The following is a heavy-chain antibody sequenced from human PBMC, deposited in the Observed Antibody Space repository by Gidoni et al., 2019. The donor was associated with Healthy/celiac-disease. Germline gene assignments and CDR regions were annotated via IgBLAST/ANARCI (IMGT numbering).Heavy chain of an antibody. J-gene: IGHJ4*02. V-gene: IGHV3-23*01. CDR1: GFTLSSYA. D-gene: IGHD3-22*01. CDR2: ISGSGGST. Sequence: EVQLLESGGGLVQPGGSLRLSCAASGFTLSSYAMGWVRQAPGKGLEWVSAISGSGGSTYYADSVKGRFTISRDNSKNTLYLQMNSLRAEDTAVYYCAKGGLPQYYYDSSGLWGQGTLVTVSS. CDR3: AKGGLPQYYYDSSGL.